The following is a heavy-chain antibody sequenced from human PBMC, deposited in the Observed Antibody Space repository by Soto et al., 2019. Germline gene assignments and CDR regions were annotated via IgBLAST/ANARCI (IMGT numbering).Heavy chain of an antibody. J-gene: IGHJ6*02. D-gene: IGHD6-13*01. CDR3: ARVYSSSWYHRDCYYGMDV. Sequence: GESLKISCAASGFTFSSYGMHWVRQAPGKGLEWVAVIWYDGSNKYYADSVKGRFTISRDNSKNTLYLQMNSLRAEDTAVYYCARVYSSSWYHRDCYYGMDVWGQGTTVTVSS. CDR2: IWYDGSNK. CDR1: GFTFSSYG. V-gene: IGHV3-33*01.